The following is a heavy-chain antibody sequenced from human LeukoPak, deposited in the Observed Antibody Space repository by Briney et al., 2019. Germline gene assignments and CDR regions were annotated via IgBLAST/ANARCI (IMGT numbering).Heavy chain of an antibody. CDR3: ARGNYNVLMVHAIFAEFYYGMDV. V-gene: IGHV7-4-1*02. Sequence: GASVKVSCKASGYTFTSYAMNWVRQAPGQGLEWMGWINTNTGNPTYAQGFTGRFVFSLDTSVSTAYLQISSLKAEDTAVYYCARGNYNVLMVHAIFAEFYYGMDVWGQGTTVTVSS. D-gene: IGHD2-8*01. J-gene: IGHJ6*02. CDR2: INTNTGNP. CDR1: GYTFTSYA.